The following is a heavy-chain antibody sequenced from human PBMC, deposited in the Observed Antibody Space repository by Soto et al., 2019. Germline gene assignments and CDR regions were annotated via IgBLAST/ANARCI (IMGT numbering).Heavy chain of an antibody. CDR1: GGSISSYY. V-gene: IGHV4-59*08. J-gene: IGHJ3*02. CDR3: AIRYGRAFDI. Sequence: QVQLQESGPGLVKPSETLSLTCTVSGGSISSYYWSWIRQPPGKGLEWIGYIFYSGSTDYNPSLKSRFTISVDTSKNQFSLKLSSVTAADTAVYYCAIRYGRAFDIWGQGTMVTVSS. D-gene: IGHD4-17*01. CDR2: IFYSGST.